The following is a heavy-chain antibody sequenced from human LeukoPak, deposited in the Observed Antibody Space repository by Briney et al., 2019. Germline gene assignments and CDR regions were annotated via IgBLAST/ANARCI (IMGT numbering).Heavy chain of an antibody. CDR1: GGSISSSYYY. J-gene: IGHJ4*02. CDR2: MYYRGTT. V-gene: IGHV4-39*07. D-gene: IGHD2-2*01. CDR3: ARDASGASAALYFDY. Sequence: PSETLSLTCTVSGGSISSSYYYWGWIRQPPGKGLEFIGSMYYRGTTYYNPSLESRVTISVATSKNQFSLKLTSVTAADRAVYYCARDASGASAALYFDYWGQGNLVTVSS.